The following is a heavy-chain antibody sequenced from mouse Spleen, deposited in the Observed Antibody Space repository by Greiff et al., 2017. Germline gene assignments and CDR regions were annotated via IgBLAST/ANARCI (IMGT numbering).Heavy chain of an antibody. CDR3: ARHNWDWYFDV. CDR2: ISSGGGNT. D-gene: IGHD4-1*01. V-gene: IGHV5-9*04. CDR1: GFTFSSYA. Sequence: EVKLVESGGGLVKLGGSLKLSCAASGFTFSSYAMSWVRQTPEKRLEWVATISSGGGNTYYPDSVKGRFTISRDNAKNTLYLQMSSLKSEDTAMYYCARHNWDWYFDVWGAGTTVTVSS. J-gene: IGHJ1*01.